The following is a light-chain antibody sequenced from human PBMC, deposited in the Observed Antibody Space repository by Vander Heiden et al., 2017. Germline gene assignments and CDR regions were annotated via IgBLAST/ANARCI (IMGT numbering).Light chain of an antibody. J-gene: IGKJ1*01. CDR2: WAS. Sequence: DIVMNQSPDSLAVSLGERATINCKSSQSVLYSSNNKNYLSWYQQKPGQPPKLLFYWASTRESGVPDRFSGSGSGTDFSLTISSLQAEDVAVYYCKQYYSIPLTFGQGTKVEIK. CDR3: KQYYSIPLT. V-gene: IGKV4-1*01. CDR1: QSVLYSSNNKNY.